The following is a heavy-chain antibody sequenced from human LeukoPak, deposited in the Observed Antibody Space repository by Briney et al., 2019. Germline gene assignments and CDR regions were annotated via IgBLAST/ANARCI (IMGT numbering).Heavy chain of an antibody. CDR2: IYHSGST. CDR1: GGSISSGGYS. J-gene: IGHJ6*03. D-gene: IGHD1-7*01. Sequence: SQTLSLTCAVSGGSISSGGYSWSWIRQPPGKGLEWIGYIYHSGSTYYNPSLKSRVTISVDTSKNQFSLKLSSVTAADTAVYYCARGMAGELDLYYYYMDVWGKGTTVTVSS. V-gene: IGHV4-30-2*01. CDR3: ARGMAGELDLYYYYMDV.